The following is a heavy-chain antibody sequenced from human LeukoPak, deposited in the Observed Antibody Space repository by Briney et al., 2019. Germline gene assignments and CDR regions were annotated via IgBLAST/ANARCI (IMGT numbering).Heavy chain of an antibody. J-gene: IGHJ4*02. CDR1: GFTFSGYW. Sequence: GGSLRLSCAASGFTFSGYWMGWVRQAPGKGLEWVANIKQDGSEKSYVESVKGRFTISRDNAKNSLYLQMNSLRAEDTAVYYCALDYDTSGYSHWGQGALVTVSS. CDR2: IKQDGSEK. D-gene: IGHD3-22*01. V-gene: IGHV3-7*01. CDR3: ALDYDTSGYSH.